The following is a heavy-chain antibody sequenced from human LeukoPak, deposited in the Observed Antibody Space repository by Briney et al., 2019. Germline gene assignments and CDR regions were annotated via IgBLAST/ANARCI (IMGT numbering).Heavy chain of an antibody. J-gene: IGHJ4*02. CDR1: GFTFSGYW. Sequence: GGSLRLSCAASGFTFSGYWMGWVRQAPGKGLEWVANIKQDGSEKSYVESVKGRFTISRDNAKNSLYLQMNSLRAEDTAVYYCALDYDTSGYSHWGQGALVTVSS. CDR2: IKQDGSEK. D-gene: IGHD3-22*01. V-gene: IGHV3-7*01. CDR3: ALDYDTSGYSH.